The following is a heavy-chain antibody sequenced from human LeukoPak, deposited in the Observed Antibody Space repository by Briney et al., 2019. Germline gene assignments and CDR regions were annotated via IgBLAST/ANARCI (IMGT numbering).Heavy chain of an antibody. Sequence: PGGSLRLSCAASGFTFSSYWMHWVRQAPGKGLVWVSRINTDGSSTSYADSVKGRFTISRDNAKDTLHLQMNSLRAEDTAVYYCARDQGDDSSGLDYWGQGTLVTVSS. CDR3: ARDQGDDSSGLDY. CDR1: GFTFSSYW. J-gene: IGHJ4*02. CDR2: INTDGSST. V-gene: IGHV3-74*01. D-gene: IGHD3-22*01.